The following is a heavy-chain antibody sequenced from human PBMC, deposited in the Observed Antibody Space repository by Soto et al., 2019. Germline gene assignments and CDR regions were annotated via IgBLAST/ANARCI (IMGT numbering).Heavy chain of an antibody. CDR3: AKLGSQGGYFDY. Sequence: GGSLRLSCAASGFTFSSYAMSWVRQAPGKGLEWVSAISGSGGSTYYADSVKGRFTISRDNSKNTLYLQMNSLRAEETAVYYCAKLGSQGGYFDYWGQGTLVTVSS. V-gene: IGHV3-23*01. J-gene: IGHJ4*02. CDR1: GFTFSSYA. D-gene: IGHD3-16*01. CDR2: ISGSGGST.